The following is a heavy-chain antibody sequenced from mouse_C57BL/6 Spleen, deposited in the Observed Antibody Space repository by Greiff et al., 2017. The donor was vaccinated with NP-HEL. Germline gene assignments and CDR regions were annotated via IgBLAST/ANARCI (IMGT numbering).Heavy chain of an antibody. J-gene: IGHJ3*01. V-gene: IGHV14-1*01. Sequence: VQLKESGAELVRPGASVKLSCTASGFNIKDYYMHWVKQRPEQGLEWIGRIDPEDGDTEYAPKFQGKATMTADTSSNTAYLQLSSLTSEDTAVYYCTTLGRSSYIWFAYWGQGTLVTVSA. D-gene: IGHD1-1*01. CDR1: GFNIKDYY. CDR3: TTLGRSSYIWFAY. CDR2: IDPEDGDT.